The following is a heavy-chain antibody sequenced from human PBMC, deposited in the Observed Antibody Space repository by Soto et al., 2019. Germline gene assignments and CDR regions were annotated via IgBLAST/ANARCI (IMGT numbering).Heavy chain of an antibody. V-gene: IGHV4-30-4*08. CDR1: GGSITSGGYY. Sequence: SETLSLTCTVSGGSITSGGYYWGWIRQPPGKGLEWIGYIYYTGSTYYNPSLKSRVTISVDTSKNQFSLKLSSVTAADTAVYYCASPKIAFYNWFDPWGQGTLVTVSS. J-gene: IGHJ5*02. CDR2: IYYTGST. CDR3: ASPKIAFYNWFDP. D-gene: IGHD3-3*02.